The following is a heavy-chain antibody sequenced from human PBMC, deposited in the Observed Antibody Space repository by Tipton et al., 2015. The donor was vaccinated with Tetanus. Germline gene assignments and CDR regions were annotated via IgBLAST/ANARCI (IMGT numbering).Heavy chain of an antibody. V-gene: IGHV1-69*01. CDR3: ARGGSYLGIYYYYAMDV. CDR2: IIPSLGST. J-gene: IGHJ6*01. CDR1: GDTFSSYA. Sequence: QSGAEVKKPGSSVKVSCKASGDTFSSYAISWMRQAPGQGLEWMGGIIPSLGSTTYAPKFQGRIMITADEVTTTAYMEVSSLTSEDTAVFYCARGGSYLGIYYYYAMDVWGQGTTVTVSS. D-gene: IGHD1-26*01.